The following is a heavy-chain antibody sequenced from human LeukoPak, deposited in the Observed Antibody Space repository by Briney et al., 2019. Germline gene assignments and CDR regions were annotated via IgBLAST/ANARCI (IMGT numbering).Heavy chain of an antibody. J-gene: IGHJ4*01. CDR1: GGAFSAYA. CDR3: ARGMTGTNPLDY. CDR2: IIPIFGTT. V-gene: IGHV1-69*05. D-gene: IGHD1-7*01. Sequence: SVKVSCKASGGAFSAYAITWVRQTPGQGVEWMGEIIPIFGTTTYAQKLQVRVTITRDESTSTAHRELTSLRSEDTAVYSCARGMTGTNPLDYSSEATLATVSS.